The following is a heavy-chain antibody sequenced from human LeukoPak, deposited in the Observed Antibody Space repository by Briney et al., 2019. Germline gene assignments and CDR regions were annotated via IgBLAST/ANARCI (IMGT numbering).Heavy chain of an antibody. CDR1: GFTFSSYA. V-gene: IGHV3-23*01. CDR3: AKVDSWYANYYHGMDV. Sequence: PGRSLRLSCAASGFTFSSYAMSWVRQAPGKGLEWVSAISGSGGSTYYADSVKGRFTISRDNSKNTLYLQMNSLRAEDTAVYYCAKVDSWYANYYHGMDVWGQGTTVTVSS. D-gene: IGHD6-13*01. J-gene: IGHJ6*02. CDR2: ISGSGGST.